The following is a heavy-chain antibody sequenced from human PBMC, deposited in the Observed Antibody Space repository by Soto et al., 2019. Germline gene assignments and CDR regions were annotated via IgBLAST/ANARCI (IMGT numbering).Heavy chain of an antibody. V-gene: IGHV4-34*01. Sequence: TLFLTCAVYGGAFSGYSWSWIRQPPGKGLEWVWEISHTVRTNYNQSLKSRVTISVDTSKNQFSLRLSSVTAAETAVYYCARRLGGMDVWGQGTTVPASS. CDR3: ARRLGGMDV. J-gene: IGHJ6*02. CDR1: GGAFSGYS. CDR2: ISHTVRT.